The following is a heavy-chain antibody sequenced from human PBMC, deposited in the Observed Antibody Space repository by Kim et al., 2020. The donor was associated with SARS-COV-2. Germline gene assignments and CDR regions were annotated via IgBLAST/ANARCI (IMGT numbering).Heavy chain of an antibody. CDR2: ISSSSSYI. D-gene: IGHD1-26*01. V-gene: IGHV3-21*01. Sequence: GGSLRLSCAASGITFSSYSMNWVRQAPGKGLEWVSSISSSSSYIYYADSMKGRFTISRDNAKNSLYLQMNSLRAEDTAVYYCASEPIVGATTGFDYWGQG. CDR1: GITFSSYS. J-gene: IGHJ4*02. CDR3: ASEPIVGATTGFDY.